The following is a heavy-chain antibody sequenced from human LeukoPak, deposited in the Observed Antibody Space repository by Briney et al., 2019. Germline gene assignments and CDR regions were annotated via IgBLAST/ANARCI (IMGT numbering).Heavy chain of an antibody. D-gene: IGHD4-17*01. V-gene: IGHV3-23*01. CDR3: AKIPQTTSVGYFDY. CDR1: GFTFSSCA. CDR2: ISGSGVST. Sequence: QPGGSLRLSCAASGFTFSSCAMSWVRQAPGKGLEWVSGISGSGVSTYYADSVKGRFTISRDNSKNTLYLQMSSLRAEDTAVYYCAKIPQTTSVGYFDYWGQGNVVTVSS. J-gene: IGHJ4*02.